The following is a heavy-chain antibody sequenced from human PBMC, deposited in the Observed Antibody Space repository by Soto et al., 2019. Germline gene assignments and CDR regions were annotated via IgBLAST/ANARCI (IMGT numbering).Heavy chain of an antibody. CDR2: VYYTGST. CDR3: AIGKVGVGEYFPH. CDR1: GASIRTSGYY. V-gene: IGHV4-39*01. Sequence: SETLSLTCSVSGASIRTSGYYWAWMRQPPRRGLEWIGSVYYTGSTFYNPSLKSRVTISVDTSKSQFSLQLSSVTAADAALYYCAIGKVGVGEYFPHWGPGVLVTVSS. J-gene: IGHJ4*02. D-gene: IGHD3-10*01.